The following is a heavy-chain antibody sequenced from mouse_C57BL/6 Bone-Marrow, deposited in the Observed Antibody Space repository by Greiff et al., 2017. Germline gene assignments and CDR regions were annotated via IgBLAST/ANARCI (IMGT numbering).Heavy chain of an antibody. J-gene: IGHJ2*01. Sequence: QVTLKESGPGILQPSQTLSLSCSFSGFSLSTFGMGVGWISQPSGKGLEWLALIWWDDDKYYNPALKIGRTISKDTSKNQVFLMIANVETADTATDYCARSFDGYYYFGYWGQGTTLTVSS. CDR3: ARSFDGYYYFGY. V-gene: IGHV8-8*01. D-gene: IGHD2-3*01. CDR1: GFSLSTFGMG. CDR2: IWWDDDK.